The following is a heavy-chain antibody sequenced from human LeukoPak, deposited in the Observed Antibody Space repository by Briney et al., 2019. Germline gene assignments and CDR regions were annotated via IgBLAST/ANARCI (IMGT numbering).Heavy chain of an antibody. CDR3: ARADDYSNYYFDY. CDR1: GGSISRGGYS. J-gene: IGHJ4*02. D-gene: IGHD4-11*01. Sequence: SETLSLTCAVSGGSISRGGYSGSGIGQPPGKALGWIGYIYHSGSTYYNPSLKSRVTISVDRSKNQFSLKLSSVTAADTAVYYCARADDYSNYYFDYWGQGTLVTVSS. V-gene: IGHV4-30-2*01. CDR2: IYHSGST.